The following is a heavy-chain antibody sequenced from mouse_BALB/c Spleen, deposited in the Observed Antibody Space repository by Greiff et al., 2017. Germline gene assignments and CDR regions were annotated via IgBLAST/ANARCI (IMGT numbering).Heavy chain of an antibody. D-gene: IGHD2-14*01. J-gene: IGHJ4*01. CDR2: IYPGGGYT. CDR1: GYTFTNYW. Sequence: VQLQESGAELVRPGTSVKISCKASGYTFTNYWLGWVKQRPGHGLEWIGDIYPGGGYTNYNEKFKGKASLTADTSSSTAYMQLSSLTSEDSAVYFCASRYGYAMDYWGQGTSVTVSS. V-gene: IGHV1-63*02. CDR3: ASRYGYAMDY.